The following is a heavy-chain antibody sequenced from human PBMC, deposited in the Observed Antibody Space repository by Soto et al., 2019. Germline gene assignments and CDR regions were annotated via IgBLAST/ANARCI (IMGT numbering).Heavy chain of an antibody. CDR1: GFTFRNYA. V-gene: IGHV3-23*01. CDR3: AKIIDGAGTAY. J-gene: IGHJ4*02. CDR2: ISGNGAGT. D-gene: IGHD6-13*01. Sequence: GGSLRLSCAASGFTFRNYAFDWVRQTPGKGLEWVSSISGNGAGTYYADSVKGRFTISRDNSKNMVYLEMNSLRVEDTAVYFCAKIIDGAGTAYWGQGTLVTVSS.